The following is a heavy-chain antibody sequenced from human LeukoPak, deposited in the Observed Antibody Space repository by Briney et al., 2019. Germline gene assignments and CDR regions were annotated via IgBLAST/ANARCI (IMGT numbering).Heavy chain of an antibody. V-gene: IGHV4-34*01. CDR3: ARGSIYYGDSSAYFDY. Sequence: PSETLSLTCGVYSESFSGYFWTYIRQPPGGGLEWIGDINHRGSTNYNPSLKSRVTISVDTSKNQFSLRLTSVTAADTAVYYCARGSIYYGDSSAYFDYWGQGSLVTVS. D-gene: IGHD3-22*01. CDR2: INHRGST. J-gene: IGHJ4*02. CDR1: SESFSGYF.